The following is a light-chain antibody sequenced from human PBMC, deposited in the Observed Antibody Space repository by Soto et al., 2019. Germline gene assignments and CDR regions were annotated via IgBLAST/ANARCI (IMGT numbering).Light chain of an antibody. J-gene: IGKJ1*01. V-gene: IGKV3-20*01. Sequence: EIVLTQSPGTLSLSPGERATLSCRASQSVSSSYLAWYQQKPGQAPRLLIYGASSRATGIPDRFSGSGSGTDFTLTISRLESEYFAVYYSQQYGSSPRTFVQGTKV. CDR3: QQYGSSPRT. CDR1: QSVSSSY. CDR2: GAS.